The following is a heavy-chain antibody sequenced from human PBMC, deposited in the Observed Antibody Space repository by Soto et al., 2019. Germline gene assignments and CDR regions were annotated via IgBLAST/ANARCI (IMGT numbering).Heavy chain of an antibody. Sequence: GGSLRLSCAASGFTFSSYWMSWVRQAPGKGLEWVANIKQDGSEKYYVDSVKGRFTISRDNAKNSLYLQMNSLRAEDTAVYYCARDPSLVEMATTSHYWGQGTLVTVSS. CDR1: GFTFSSYW. D-gene: IGHD1-1*01. V-gene: IGHV3-7*05. CDR3: ARDPSLVEMATTSHY. CDR2: IKQDGSEK. J-gene: IGHJ4*02.